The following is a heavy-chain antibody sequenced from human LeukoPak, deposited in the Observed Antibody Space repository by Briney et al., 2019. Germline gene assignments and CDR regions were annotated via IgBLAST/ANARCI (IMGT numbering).Heavy chain of an antibody. CDR2: IYYSGST. J-gene: IGHJ4*02. D-gene: IGHD5-24*01. CDR1: SXSISSSY. V-gene: IGHV4-59*01. CDR3: ARGGMAAVFDY. Sequence: SETLSLTCTVSSXSISSSYWSWIRQPPGKGLEWIGYIYYSGSTNYNPSLKSRVTISVDTSKNQFSLKLSSVTAADTAVYYCARGGMAAVFDYWGQGTLVTVSS.